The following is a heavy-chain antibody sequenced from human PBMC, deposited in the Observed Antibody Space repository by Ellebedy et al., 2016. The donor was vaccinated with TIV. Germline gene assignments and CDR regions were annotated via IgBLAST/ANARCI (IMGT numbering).Heavy chain of an antibody. V-gene: IGHV3-74*01. CDR1: GFTFSSYW. CDR2: INTYGSTT. CDR3: ARLGGNGYSYGLDY. D-gene: IGHD5-18*01. Sequence: PGGSLRLSCAASGFTFSSYWMHWVRQAPGMRLVWVSHINTYGSTTNYADSVKGRFTISRDNAKNTLYLQMNSLRAEDTAVYYCARLGGNGYSYGLDYWGQGILVTVSS. J-gene: IGHJ4*02.